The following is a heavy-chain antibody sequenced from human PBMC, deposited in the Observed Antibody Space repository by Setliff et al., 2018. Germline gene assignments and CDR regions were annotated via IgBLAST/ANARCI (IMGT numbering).Heavy chain of an antibody. D-gene: IGHD6-19*01. CDR1: GLIFSNNW. CDR2: INKDGSER. J-gene: IGHJ5*02. Sequence: GWSLRLSCVASGLIFSNNWMSWVRRAPGKGLEWVTNINKDGSERNYVDSVKGRFTISRDNAKNPVYLQMNSLRADDTAVYYCVPQGPGYGNGWWTNWFDPWGQGTLVTVSS. V-gene: IGHV3-7*03. CDR3: VPQGPGYGNGWWTNWFDP.